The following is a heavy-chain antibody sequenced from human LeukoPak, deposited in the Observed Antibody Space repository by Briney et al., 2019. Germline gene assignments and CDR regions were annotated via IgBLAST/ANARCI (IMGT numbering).Heavy chain of an antibody. V-gene: IGHV3-23*01. Sequence: GGSLRLSCAASGFPFSSHAMSGVRQAPGKGLEGVAAIIVSGGSTYYADSVKGRFTITRDYSKNTLYLQMSSLRAEDTAVYCCAKRVVSQLLLYQNYFDYWGQGTLVTVSS. CDR1: GFPFSSHA. CDR3: AKRVVSQLLLYQNYFDY. CDR2: IIVSGGST. J-gene: IGHJ4*02. D-gene: IGHD2-2*02.